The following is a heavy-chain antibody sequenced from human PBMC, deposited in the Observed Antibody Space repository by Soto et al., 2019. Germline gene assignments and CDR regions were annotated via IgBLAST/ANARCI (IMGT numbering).Heavy chain of an antibody. V-gene: IGHV3-30*18. J-gene: IGHJ4*02. Sequence: QVQLVESGGGVVQPGRSLRLSCAASGFTFSSYGMHWVRQAPGKGLEWVAVISYDGSNKYYADSVKGRFTISRDNSKNTLYLQMNSLSAEDTAVYYCAKDLSGGHDFWCQGTLVTV. CDR3: AKDLSGGHDF. CDR1: GFTFSSYG. CDR2: ISYDGSNK. D-gene: IGHD2-15*01.